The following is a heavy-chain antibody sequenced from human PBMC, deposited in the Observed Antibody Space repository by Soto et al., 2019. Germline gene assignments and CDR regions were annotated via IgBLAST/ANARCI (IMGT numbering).Heavy chain of an antibody. CDR1: GFTFSNAW. V-gene: IGHV3-15*07. D-gene: IGHD3-22*01. CDR2: IKSKTDGGTT. CDR3: TTDLYYYDSSGTFDY. Sequence: XXSLRLSCAASGFTFSNAWMHWVLQAPGKGLEWVGRIKSKTDGGTTDYAAPVKGRFTISRDDSKNTLYLQMNSLKTEDTAVYYCTTDLYYYDSSGTFDYWGQGTQVTVSS. J-gene: IGHJ4*02.